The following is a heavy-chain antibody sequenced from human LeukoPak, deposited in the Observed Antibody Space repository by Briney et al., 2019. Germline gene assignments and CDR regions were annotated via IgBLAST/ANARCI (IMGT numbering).Heavy chain of an antibody. D-gene: IGHD3-3*01. CDR1: GGSISSYY. V-gene: IGHV4-59*12. CDR2: IYYSGST. CDR3: ARASLLRFLGY. Sequence: PSETLSLTCTVSGGSISSYYWSWIRQPAGKGLEWIGYIYYSGSTNYNPSLKSRVTISVDTSKNQFSLKLSSVTAADTAVYYCARASLLRFLGYWGQGTLVTVSS. J-gene: IGHJ4*02.